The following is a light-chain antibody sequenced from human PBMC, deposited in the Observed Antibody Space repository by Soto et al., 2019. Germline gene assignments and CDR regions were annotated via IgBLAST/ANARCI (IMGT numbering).Light chain of an antibody. CDR3: QQYGSSYT. J-gene: IGKJ2*01. CDR2: DAS. V-gene: IGKV3-20*01. Sequence: EIVLTQSPGTLSLSPGERATLSCRASPSVSSSYLAWYQQKPVQAPMLLIYDASSRATGIPDRFSGSGSGTDFTLTVSRLEPEDFAVYYCQQYGSSYTFGQGTKLEIK. CDR1: PSVSSSY.